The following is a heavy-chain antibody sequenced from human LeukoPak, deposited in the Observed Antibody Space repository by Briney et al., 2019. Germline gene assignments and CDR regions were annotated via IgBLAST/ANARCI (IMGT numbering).Heavy chain of an antibody. V-gene: IGHV3-23*01. Sequence: GESLRLSCAASGFTFSSYAMSWVRQAPGKGLELVSAISGSGGSTYYADSVKGRFTISRDNSKNTLYLQMNSLRAEDTAVYYCAKDLLTMIDLGIDPWGQGALVTVSS. CDR3: AKDLLTMIDLGIDP. CDR2: ISGSGGST. J-gene: IGHJ5*02. CDR1: GFTFSSYA. D-gene: IGHD3-22*01.